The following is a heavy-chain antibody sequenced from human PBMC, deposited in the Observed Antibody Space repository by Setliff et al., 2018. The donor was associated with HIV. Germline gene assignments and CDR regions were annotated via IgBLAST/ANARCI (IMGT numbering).Heavy chain of an antibody. V-gene: IGHV4-61*02. CDR3: ARAPFYSGYDPHDSSGYYLDAFDI. Sequence: KPSETLSLTCTVSGGSISSGSYYWSWIRQPARKGLEWIGRIYTSGSTNYNPSLKSRVTISVDTSKKQFSLKVNSVTAADTAVYYCARAPFYSGYDPHDSSGYYLDAFDIWGPGTMVTVSS. J-gene: IGHJ3*02. CDR1: GGSISSGSYY. CDR2: IYTSGST. D-gene: IGHD3-22*01.